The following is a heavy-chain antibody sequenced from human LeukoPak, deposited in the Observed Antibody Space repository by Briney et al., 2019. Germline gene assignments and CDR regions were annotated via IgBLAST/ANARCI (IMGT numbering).Heavy chain of an antibody. V-gene: IGHV4-30-2*01. CDR3: ARRPTGDPKFDY. D-gene: IGHD7-27*01. CDR2: IYHSGST. J-gene: IGHJ4*02. CDR1: GGSISSGGYS. Sequence: PSQTLSLTCAVSGGSISSGGYSWSWIRQPPGKGLEWIGYIYHSGSTYYNPSLKSRVTISVDTSKNRFSLKLSTVTAADTAVYYCARRPTGDPKFDYWGQGTLVTVSS.